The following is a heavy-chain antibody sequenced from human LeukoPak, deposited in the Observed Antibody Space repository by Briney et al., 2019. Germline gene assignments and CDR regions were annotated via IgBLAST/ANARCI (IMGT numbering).Heavy chain of an antibody. Sequence: ASVKVSCKASGYTLTSYDINWVRQATGQGLEWMGWMNPNSGNTGYAQKFQGRVTMTRNTSISTAYMELSSLRSEDTAVYYCARGGITMVRGVITNLGYYYGMDVWGQGTTVTVSS. CDR3: ARGGITMVRGVITNLGYYYGMDV. CDR2: MNPNSGNT. D-gene: IGHD3-10*01. J-gene: IGHJ6*02. CDR1: GYTLTSYD. V-gene: IGHV1-8*01.